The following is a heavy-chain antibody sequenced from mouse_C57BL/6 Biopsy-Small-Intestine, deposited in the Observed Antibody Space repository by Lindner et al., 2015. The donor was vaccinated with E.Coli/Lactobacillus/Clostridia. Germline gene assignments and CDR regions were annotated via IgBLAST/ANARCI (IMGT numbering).Heavy chain of an antibody. Sequence: VQLQESGPELVKPGASVKISCKASGYAFSSSWMNWVKQRPGKGLEWIGRIYPGDGDINYNGKFKGKATLTADKSSSTAYMQLSSLTSEDSAVYYCTRDGNYDYYAVDYWGQGTSVTVSS. CDR2: IYPGDGDI. V-gene: IGHV1-82*01. CDR3: TRDGNYDYYAVDY. CDR1: GYAFSSSW. J-gene: IGHJ4*01. D-gene: IGHD2-1*01.